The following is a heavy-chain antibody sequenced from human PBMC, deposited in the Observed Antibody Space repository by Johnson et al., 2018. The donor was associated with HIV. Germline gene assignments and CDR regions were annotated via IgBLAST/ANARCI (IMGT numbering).Heavy chain of an antibody. D-gene: IGHD3-22*01. CDR3: ARPGYYDSSGLDAFDI. V-gene: IGHV3-23*04. Sequence: VQLVESGGGLVQPGGSLRLSCAASGFTFSTYVMTWVRQAPGKGLEWVSSISASGASTFHAAPVKGRFTIPRDNAKNSLYLQMNSLRAEDTAVYYCARPGYYDSSGLDAFDIWGQGTMVTVSS. J-gene: IGHJ3*02. CDR1: GFTFSTYV. CDR2: ISASGAST.